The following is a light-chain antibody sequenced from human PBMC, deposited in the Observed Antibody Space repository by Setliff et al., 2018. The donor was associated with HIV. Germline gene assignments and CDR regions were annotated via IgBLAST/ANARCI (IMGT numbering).Light chain of an antibody. CDR3: SSYTSSTPLYV. CDR1: SSDVGGYNY. V-gene: IGLV2-14*03. J-gene: IGLJ1*01. Sequence: QSVLTQPASVSGSPGQLITISCTGTSSDVGGYNYVSWYQQHPGKAPKLMISAVSNRPSGVSNRFSGSKSGYTASLTISGLQAEDEADYYCSSYTSSTPLYVFGTGTKVTV. CDR2: AVS.